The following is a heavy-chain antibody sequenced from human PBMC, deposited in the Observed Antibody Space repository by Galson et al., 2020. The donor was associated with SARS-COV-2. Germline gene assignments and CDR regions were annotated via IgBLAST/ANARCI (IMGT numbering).Heavy chain of an antibody. D-gene: IGHD2-15*01. CDR3: ARGYWSDGSCYNAFDI. CDR1: GASISSYY. J-gene: IGHJ3*02. Sequence: SETLSLTCTVSGASISSYYWSWIRQPPGRGLEWIAYIHNSGGTNYNPSLKSRVTISVDTSKNQFSLKLSSVTAADTAVYYCARGYWSDGSCYNAFDIWCQGTMVTVSS. V-gene: IGHV4-59*01. CDR2: IHNSGGT.